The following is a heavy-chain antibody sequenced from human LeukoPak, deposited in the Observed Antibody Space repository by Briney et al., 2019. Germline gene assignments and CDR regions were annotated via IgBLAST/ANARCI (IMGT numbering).Heavy chain of an antibody. CDR3: ARDLVVVTAIRGWFDP. Sequence: ASVKVSCKASGYTFTSYYMHWVRQAPGQGLEWMGIINPSGGSTSYAQKFQGRVTMTRDTSTSTVYMELSSLRSEDTAVYYCARDLVVVTAIRGWFDPWGQGTLVTVSS. D-gene: IGHD2-21*02. V-gene: IGHV1-46*01. J-gene: IGHJ5*02. CDR2: INPSGGST. CDR1: GYTFTSYY.